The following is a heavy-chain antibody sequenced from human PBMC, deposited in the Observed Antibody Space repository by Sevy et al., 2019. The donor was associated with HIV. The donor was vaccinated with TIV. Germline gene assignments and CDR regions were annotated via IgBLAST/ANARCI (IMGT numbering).Heavy chain of an antibody. CDR1: GGTFSSYA. D-gene: IGHD3-10*01. CDR3: ARAPLDRITLVQGVVGDYYYSMDV. J-gene: IGHJ6*02. Sequence: ASVKVSCKASGGTFSSYAISWVRQAPGQGLEWMGGIIPIFGTVNYAQKFQGRVTITADESTSTAYMELSSLGSEDTAVYYCARAPLDRITLVQGVVGDYYYSMDVWGQGTTVTVSS. V-gene: IGHV1-69*13. CDR2: IIPIFGTV.